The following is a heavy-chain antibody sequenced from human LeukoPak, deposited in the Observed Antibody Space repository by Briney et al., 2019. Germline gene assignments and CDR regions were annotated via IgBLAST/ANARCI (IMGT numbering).Heavy chain of an antibody. CDR1: GGSFSGYY. CDR2: INHSGST. CDR3: ARGANYYDSSGYSATFDY. D-gene: IGHD3-22*01. Sequence: KPSETLSLTCAVYGGSFSGYYWSWIRQPPGKGLEWIGEINHSGSTNYNPSLKSRVTISLDTSKNQFSLKLSSVTAADTAVHYCARGANYYDSSGYSATFDYWGQGTLVTVSS. V-gene: IGHV4-34*01. J-gene: IGHJ4*02.